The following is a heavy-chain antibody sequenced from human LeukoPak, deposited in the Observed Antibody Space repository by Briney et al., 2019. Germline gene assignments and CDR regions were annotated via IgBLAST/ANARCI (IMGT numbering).Heavy chain of an antibody. CDR2: IYHSGST. D-gene: IGHD5-18*01. CDR1: GGSISSYY. CDR3: ARDGIQLWSHFDY. V-gene: IGHV4-38-2*02. Sequence: PSETLSLTCTVSGGSISSYYWSWIRQPPGKGLEWIGSIYHSGSTYYNPSLKSRVTISVDTSKNQFSLKLSSVTAADTAVYYCARDGIQLWSHFDYRGQGTLVTVSS. J-gene: IGHJ4*02.